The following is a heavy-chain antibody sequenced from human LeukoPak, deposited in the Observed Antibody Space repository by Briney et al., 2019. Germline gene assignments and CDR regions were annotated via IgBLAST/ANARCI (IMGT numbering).Heavy chain of an antibody. CDR2: INPKNDAT. CDR3: ARSMTNLNTAMVPDY. D-gene: IGHD5-18*01. CDR1: GYTFTDYY. J-gene: IGHJ4*02. Sequence: GASVTVSCKASGYTFTDYYMHWVRQAPGQGLEWMGWINPKNDATNYAQKFQGRVTMTRDTSISTAYMELGRLTSDDTAFYYCARSMTNLNTAMVPDYWGQGTLVTVSS. V-gene: IGHV1-2*02.